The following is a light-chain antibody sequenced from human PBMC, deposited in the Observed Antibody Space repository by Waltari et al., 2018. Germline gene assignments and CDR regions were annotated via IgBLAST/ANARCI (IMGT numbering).Light chain of an antibody. J-gene: IGLJ2*01. Sequence: QPVVTQPPSASGTPGQRVTISCSGRSSNIETNPVHWYQQLPGRAPKLLIYSNSHRPSGVPDRFSASTSGRSASLAISGLQSDDEGNYYCASWDYSLKGVVYGGGTKLTVL. CDR1: SSNIETNP. CDR2: SNS. V-gene: IGLV1-44*01. CDR3: ASWDYSLKGVV.